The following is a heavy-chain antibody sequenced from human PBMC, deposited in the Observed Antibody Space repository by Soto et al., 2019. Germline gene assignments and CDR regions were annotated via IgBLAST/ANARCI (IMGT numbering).Heavy chain of an antibody. D-gene: IGHD6-19*01. V-gene: IGHV3-23*01. J-gene: IGHJ6*02. CDR2: ISSGGDNT. Sequence: GGSLRLSCAASVFTFSSPSLSWGRPAPGEGLEWVSTISSGGDNTSSADSVKGRFTISRDNSKNTLYLQMNSLRAEDTAVYYCAKDFDSYSSGRYGMDVWGQGTTVTVSS. CDR1: VFTFSSPS. CDR3: AKDFDSYSSGRYGMDV.